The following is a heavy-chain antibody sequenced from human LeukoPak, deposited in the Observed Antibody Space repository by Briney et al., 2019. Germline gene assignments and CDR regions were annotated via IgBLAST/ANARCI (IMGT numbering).Heavy chain of an antibody. CDR1: GYTFTSYD. J-gene: IGHJ4*02. D-gene: IGHD6-13*01. V-gene: IGHV1-8*01. Sequence: ASVKVSCKASGYTFTSYDINWVRQATGQGLEWMGWMNPNSGNTGYAQKFRGRVTMTRNTSISTAYMELSSLRSDDTAVYYCARVWLAAAGYFDYWGQGTLVTVSS. CDR2: MNPNSGNT. CDR3: ARVWLAAAGYFDY.